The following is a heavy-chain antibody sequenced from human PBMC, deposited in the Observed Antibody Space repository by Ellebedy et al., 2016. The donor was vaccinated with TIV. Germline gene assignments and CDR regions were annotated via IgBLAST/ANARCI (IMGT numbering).Heavy chain of an antibody. D-gene: IGHD1-26*01. J-gene: IGHJ4*02. V-gene: IGHV3-73*01. Sequence: PGGSLRLSCTASGFTFSDSAMHWVRQASGKGLEWIARIRTKPNNYATTYSASVKGRFTISRDDSQQTAFLQMNDLKTEYTAVYYCTKLYYSVAAGGPWGQGTLVTVSS. CDR2: IRTKPNNYAT. CDR1: GFTFSDSA. CDR3: TKLYYSVAAGGP.